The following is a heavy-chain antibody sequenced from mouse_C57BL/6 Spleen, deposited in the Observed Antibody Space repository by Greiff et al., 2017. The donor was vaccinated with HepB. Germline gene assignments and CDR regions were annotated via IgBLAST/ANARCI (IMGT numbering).Heavy chain of an antibody. J-gene: IGHJ4*01. CDR1: GFTFSSYG. CDR3: ARLGYYGSSSYAIDY. V-gene: IGHV5-6*01. D-gene: IGHD1-1*01. CDR2: ISSGGSYT. Sequence: VQLKESGGDLVKPGGSLKLSCAASGFTFSSYGMSWVRQTPDKRLEWVATISSGGSYTYYPDSVKGRFTISRDNAKNTLYLQMSSLKSDDTAMYYCARLGYYGSSSYAIDYWGQGTSVTVSS.